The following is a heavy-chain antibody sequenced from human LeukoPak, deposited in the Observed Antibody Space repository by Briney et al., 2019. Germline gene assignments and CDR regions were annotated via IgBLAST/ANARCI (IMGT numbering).Heavy chain of an antibody. J-gene: IGHJ6*02. Sequence: GGSLRLSCAASGFTFSSYSMNWVRQAPGKGLEWVSYISSSSSTIYYADSVKGRFTISRDNAKNSLYLQMNSLRAEDTAVYYCAREYSSSSEYYYGMDVWGQGTTVTVSS. V-gene: IGHV3-48*01. CDR2: ISSSSSTI. D-gene: IGHD6-6*01. CDR3: AREYSSSSEYYYGMDV. CDR1: GFTFSSYS.